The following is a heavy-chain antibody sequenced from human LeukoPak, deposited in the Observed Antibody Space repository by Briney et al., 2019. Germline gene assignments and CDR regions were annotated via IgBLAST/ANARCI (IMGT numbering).Heavy chain of an antibody. Sequence: SETLSLTCTVSGGSISSYYWSWIRQPPGKGLEWIGYIYYSGGTNYNSSLKSRVTISVDTSKNQFSLKLSSVTAADTAVYYCARRPYYYDSSGYYDDWGQGTMVTVSS. V-gene: IGHV4-59*08. J-gene: IGHJ3*01. CDR3: ARRPYYYDSSGYYDD. CDR2: IYYSGGT. D-gene: IGHD3-22*01. CDR1: GGSISSYY.